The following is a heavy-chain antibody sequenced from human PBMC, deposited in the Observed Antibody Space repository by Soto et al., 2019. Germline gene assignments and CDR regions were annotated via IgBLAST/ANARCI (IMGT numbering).Heavy chain of an antibody. Sequence: QITLKESGPTLVKPTQTLTLTCTFSGFSLTTDRVGVGWIRQPPGEAMEWLAVIYWDDSKTYRPSLESRLTITKDTSKNQVALTMTHMDAQYTATYYCAHAYGGRSLYWGEGTLVTVSS. V-gene: IGHV2-5*02. CDR3: AHAYGGRSLY. D-gene: IGHD1-26*01. J-gene: IGHJ4*02. CDR1: GFSLTTDRVG. CDR2: IYWDDSK.